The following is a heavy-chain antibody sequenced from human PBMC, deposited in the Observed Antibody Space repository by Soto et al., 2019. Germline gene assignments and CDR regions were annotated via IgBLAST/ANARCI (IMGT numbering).Heavy chain of an antibody. CDR2: IIPISGTA. V-gene: IGHV1-69*01. J-gene: IGHJ6*02. D-gene: IGHD2-2*01. CDR1: GGTFSSYA. Sequence: QVQLVQSGAEVKKPGSSVKVSCKASGGTFSSYAISWVRQAPGQGLEWMGGIIPISGTANYAQKFQGRVTITADESTSTASMALSSRRSEDTAVYYCARSQGSSTSLEIYYYYYYGMDVWGQGTTVTVSS. CDR3: ARSQGSSTSLEIYYYYYYGMDV.